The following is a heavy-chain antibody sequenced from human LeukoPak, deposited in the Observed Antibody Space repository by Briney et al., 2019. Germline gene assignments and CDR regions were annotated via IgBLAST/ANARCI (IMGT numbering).Heavy chain of an antibody. J-gene: IGHJ5*02. D-gene: IGHD6-13*01. CDR3: TKDSVAAAGTAWFDP. Sequence: GGSLRLSCAASGYTFSNYAMTWVRQAPRKRLEWVSGISHNGDRIYYADSVKGRFTISRDNSKNTLYLQMNSLRPEDTALYYCTKDSVAAAGTAWFDPWGQGTLVTVSS. CDR1: GYTFSNYA. V-gene: IGHV3-23*01. CDR2: ISHNGDRI.